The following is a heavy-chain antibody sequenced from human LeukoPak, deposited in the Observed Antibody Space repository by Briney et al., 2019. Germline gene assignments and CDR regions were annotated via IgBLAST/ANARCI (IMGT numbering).Heavy chain of an antibody. Sequence: GGSLRLSCAASGFTFSSYEMNWVRQAPGKGLEWVSYISSSSYIYYADSVKGRFTISRDDAKNSLCLQMNSLRAEDTAVYYCARAASYYYYYYGMDVWGQGTTVTVSS. CDR1: GFTFSSYE. CDR2: ISSSSYI. V-gene: IGHV3-21*05. J-gene: IGHJ6*02. D-gene: IGHD2-2*01. CDR3: ARAASYYYYYYGMDV.